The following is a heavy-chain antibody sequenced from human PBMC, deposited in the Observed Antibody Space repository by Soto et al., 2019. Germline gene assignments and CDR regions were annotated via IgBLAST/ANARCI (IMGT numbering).Heavy chain of an antibody. V-gene: IGHV4-39*01. CDR3: ARQSPPAAIPHARNNWFDP. D-gene: IGHD2-2*01. J-gene: IGHJ5*02. CDR1: GGSISSSSYY. Sequence: QLQLQESGPGLVKPSETLSLTCTVSGGSISSSSYYWGWIRQPPGKGLEWIGSIYYSGSTYYNPSLKSRVTISVDTSKNQFSLKLSSVTAADTAVYYCARQSPPAAIPHARNNWFDPWGQGTLVTVSS. CDR2: IYYSGST.